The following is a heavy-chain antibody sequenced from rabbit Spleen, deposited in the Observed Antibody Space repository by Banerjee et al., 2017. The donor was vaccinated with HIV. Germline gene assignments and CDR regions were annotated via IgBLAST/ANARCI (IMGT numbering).Heavy chain of an antibody. CDR3: ARGYGLNNNYPDL. CDR2: INTYTGKP. Sequence: EQLEESGGGLVKPEGSLKLSCTASGFSFSNKAVMCWVRQAPGKGLQWIACINTYTGKPVYATWAKGRFTISRTSSTTVTLQMTSLTAADTATHFCARGYGLNNNYPDLWGPGTLVTVS. J-gene: IGHJ4*01. CDR1: GFSFSNKAV. V-gene: IGHV1S45*01. D-gene: IGHD6-1*01.